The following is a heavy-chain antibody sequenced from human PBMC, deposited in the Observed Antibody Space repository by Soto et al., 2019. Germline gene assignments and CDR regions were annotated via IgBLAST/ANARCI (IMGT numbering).Heavy chain of an antibody. CDR3: ARDGYYYDSSGSPAGIDY. Sequence: ASVKVSCKASGGTFSSYAISWVRQAPGQGLEWMGGIIPIFGTANYAQKFQGRVTITADESTSTAYMELSSLRSEDTAVYYCARDGYYYDSSGSPAGIDYWGQGTLVTVSS. V-gene: IGHV1-69*13. CDR1: GGTFSSYA. CDR2: IIPIFGTA. J-gene: IGHJ4*02. D-gene: IGHD3-22*01.